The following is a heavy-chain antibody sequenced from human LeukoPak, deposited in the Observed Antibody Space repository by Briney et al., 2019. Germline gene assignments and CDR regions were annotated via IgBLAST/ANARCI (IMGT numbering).Heavy chain of an antibody. Sequence: SETLSLTCTVSGASISSYYWSLIRQPPGKGLEWIGYIYYSGSTSYNPSLKSRVTISLDTSKNQFSLKLSSVTAADTAVYYCAREYSSSSGHFDFWGQGTLVTVSS. D-gene: IGHD6-6*01. V-gene: IGHV4-59*01. CDR3: AREYSSSSGHFDF. CDR1: GASISSYY. J-gene: IGHJ4*02. CDR2: IYYSGST.